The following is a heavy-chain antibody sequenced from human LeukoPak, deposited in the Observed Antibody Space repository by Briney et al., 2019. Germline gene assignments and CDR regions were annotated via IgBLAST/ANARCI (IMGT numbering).Heavy chain of an antibody. J-gene: IGHJ5*02. Sequence: SGPALVKPTQTLTLTCTFSGFSLTTTGMRVSWIRQPPGKALEWLARIDWDDDKFYSTSLKTRLTISKDTSKNQVVLTMTNMDPVDTATCYCARLQGATIGAKWFDPWGQGTLVTVSS. CDR1: GFSLTTTGMR. CDR2: IDWDDDK. D-gene: IGHD4/OR15-4a*01. V-gene: IGHV2-70*04. CDR3: ARLQGATIGAKWFDP.